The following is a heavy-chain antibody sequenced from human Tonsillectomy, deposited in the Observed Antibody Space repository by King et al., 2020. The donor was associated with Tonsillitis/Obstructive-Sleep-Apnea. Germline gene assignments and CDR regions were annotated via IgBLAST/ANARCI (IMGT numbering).Heavy chain of an antibody. J-gene: IGHJ4*02. V-gene: IGHV3-64D*06. CDR3: VQKERYSSGLDY. CDR1: GFTFSSYA. CDR2: ISSNGGST. Sequence: VQLVESGGGLVQPGGSLRLSCSASGFTFSSYAMHWVRQAPGKGLEYVSAISSNGGSTYYAVSVKGRFTISRENSKNTLYLQMSSLRAEDTAVYYCVQKERYSSGLDYWGQGTLVTVSS. D-gene: IGHD6-19*01.